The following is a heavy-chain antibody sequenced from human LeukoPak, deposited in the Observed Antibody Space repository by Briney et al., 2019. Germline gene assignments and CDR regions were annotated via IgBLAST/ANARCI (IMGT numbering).Heavy chain of an antibody. J-gene: IGHJ4*02. CDR3: AKAPPQYSSSWYVGSIDY. CDR1: GFTFSSYG. CDR2: ISYDGSNK. Sequence: PGGSLRLSCAASGFTFSSYGMHWVRQAPGKGLKWVAVISYDGSNKYYADSVKGRFTISRDNSKNTPYLQMNSLRAEDTAVYYCAKAPPQYSSSWYVGSIDYWGQGTLVTVSS. V-gene: IGHV3-30*18. D-gene: IGHD6-13*01.